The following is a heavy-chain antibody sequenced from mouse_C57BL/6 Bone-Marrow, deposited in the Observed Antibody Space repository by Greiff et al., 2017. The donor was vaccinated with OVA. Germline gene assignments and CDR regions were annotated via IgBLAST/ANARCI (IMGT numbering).Heavy chain of an antibody. CDR3: TRESVYYGSAYYFDY. J-gene: IGHJ2*01. V-gene: IGHV5-9-1*02. Sequence: EVMLVESGEGLVKPGGSLKLSCAASGFTFSSYAMSWVRQTPEKRLEWVAYISSGGDYIYYADTVKGRFTISRDNARKTLYLQMSSLKSEDTDMYYCTRESVYYGSAYYFDYWGQGTTLTVSS. CDR1: GFTFSSYA. D-gene: IGHD1-1*01. CDR2: ISSGGDYI.